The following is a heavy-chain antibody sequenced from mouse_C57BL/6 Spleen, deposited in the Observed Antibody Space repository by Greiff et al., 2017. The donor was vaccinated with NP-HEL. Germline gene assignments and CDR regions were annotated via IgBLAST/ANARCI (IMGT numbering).Heavy chain of an antibody. D-gene: IGHD2-4*01. CDR1: GYSITSGYY. CDR2: ISYDGSN. V-gene: IGHV3-6*01. Sequence: EVKLVESGPGLVKPSQSLSLTCSVTGYSITSGYYWNWIRQFPGNKLEWMGYISYDGSNNYNPSLKNRISITRDTSKNQFFLKLNSVTTEDTATYYCARGGSDYDDFAYWGQGTLVTVSA. CDR3: ARGGSDYDDFAY. J-gene: IGHJ3*01.